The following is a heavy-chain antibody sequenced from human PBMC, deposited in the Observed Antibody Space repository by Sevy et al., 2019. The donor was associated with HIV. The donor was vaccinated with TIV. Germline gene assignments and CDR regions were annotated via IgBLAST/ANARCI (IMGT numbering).Heavy chain of an antibody. J-gene: IGHJ4*02. V-gene: IGHV1-69*10. Sequence: ASVKVSCKALGGSLSNYGMNWLRQAPGQGLEWTGGIIPRVGLTNYAQKFQGRVTITADESTSTLYIELRMLTPEDTGVYYCASVRSCGGDCYFFDSWGQGTVVTVSS. CDR3: ASVRSCGGDCYFFDS. CDR2: IIPRVGLT. CDR1: GGSLSNYG. D-gene: IGHD2-21*02.